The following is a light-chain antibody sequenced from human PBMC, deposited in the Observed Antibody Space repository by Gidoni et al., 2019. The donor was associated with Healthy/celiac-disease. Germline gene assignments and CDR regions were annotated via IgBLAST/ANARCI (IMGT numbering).Light chain of an antibody. Sequence: EIVMTQYPATLSVSPGERATLSCRASQSVSSNLAWYQQKPGQAPRLLIDGASTRATGIPARFSGSGSGTEFTLTISSLQSEDFAVYYCQQYNNWPPFTFGPGTKVDIK. CDR2: GAS. J-gene: IGKJ3*01. CDR1: QSVSSN. CDR3: QQYNNWPPFT. V-gene: IGKV3-15*01.